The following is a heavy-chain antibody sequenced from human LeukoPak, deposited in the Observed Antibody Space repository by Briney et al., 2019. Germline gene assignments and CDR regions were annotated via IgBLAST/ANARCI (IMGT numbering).Heavy chain of an antibody. Sequence: GGSLRLSCAASGFTFSTYAMHWVRQAPGKGLEWVSGISWNSGSIGYADSVKGRFTISRDNAKNSLYLQMNSLRAEDTALYYCAKDSEHRSGSYFFGWFDPWGQGTLVTVSS. J-gene: IGHJ5*02. D-gene: IGHD3-10*01. CDR2: ISWNSGSI. CDR3: AKDSEHRSGSYFFGWFDP. V-gene: IGHV3-9*01. CDR1: GFTFSTYA.